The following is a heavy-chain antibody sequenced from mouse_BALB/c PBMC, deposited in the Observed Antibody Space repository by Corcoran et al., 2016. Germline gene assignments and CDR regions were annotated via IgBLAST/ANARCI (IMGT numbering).Heavy chain of an antibody. CDR3: AREVPGGNPFDY. Sequence: EVQLQQSGPELVKPGASVKMSCKASGYTFTSYVMHWVKQKPGQGLEGIGYIYPYNDGTKYTEKFKGKATLTSDKYSSTAYMELSSLTSEDSAVYYCAREVPGGNPFDYWGQGTTLTVSS. CDR1: GYTFTSYV. V-gene: IGHV1S136*01. J-gene: IGHJ2*01. CDR2: IYPYNDGT. D-gene: IGHD2-1*01.